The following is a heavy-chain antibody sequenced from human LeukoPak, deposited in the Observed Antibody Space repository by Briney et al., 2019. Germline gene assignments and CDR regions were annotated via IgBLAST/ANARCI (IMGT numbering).Heavy chain of an antibody. CDR2: IYPDDSDT. Sequence: GESLKISCKGSGYIFNDYWIDWVRQMPGKGLEWMGIIYPDDSDTRYSPSFQGQVTISADKSISTAYLQWSSLKASDTAMYYCARRMVRGVITSAFDYWGQRTLVTVSS. CDR3: ARRMVRGVITSAFDY. D-gene: IGHD3-10*01. CDR1: GYIFNDYW. V-gene: IGHV5-51*01. J-gene: IGHJ4*02.